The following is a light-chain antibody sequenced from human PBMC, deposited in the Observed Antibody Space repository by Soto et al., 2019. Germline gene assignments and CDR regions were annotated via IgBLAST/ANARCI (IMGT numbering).Light chain of an antibody. CDR2: HAS. V-gene: IGKV1-5*01. J-gene: IGKJ1*01. Sequence: MRQSPTTLSASVGASVHHTCRVSLSISSWLAWYQQKPGKAPKLLIYHASSLESGVPSSFSGSGSGTEVTLTISSLQPEDVATYYCQKYNSAPPWTFGQGTKVDI. CDR3: QKYNSAPPWT. CDR1: LSISSW.